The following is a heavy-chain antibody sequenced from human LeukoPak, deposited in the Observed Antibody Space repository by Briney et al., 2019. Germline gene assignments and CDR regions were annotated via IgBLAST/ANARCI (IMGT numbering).Heavy chain of an antibody. V-gene: IGHV3-74*01. CDR2: INSDESST. Sequence: GGSLRLSCAASGFTFSSSWMLWVRQAPGKGLVWVSRINSDESSTSYADSVKGRFTISRDNAKKTLYLQMNSLRAEDTTVYYCARDWGGVRGVTASDFWGQGTLVTVSS. CDR3: ARDWGGVRGVTASDF. J-gene: IGHJ4*02. CDR1: GFTFSSSW. D-gene: IGHD3-10*01.